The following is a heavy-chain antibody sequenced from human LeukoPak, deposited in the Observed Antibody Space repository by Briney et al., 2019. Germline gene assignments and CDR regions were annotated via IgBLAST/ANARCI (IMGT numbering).Heavy chain of an antibody. Sequence: SETLSLTCAVYGGSFSGYYWSWIRQPPGKGLEWIGEINHGGSTNYNPSLKSRVTISVDTSKNQFSLKLSSVTAADTAVYYCARQPRAVYYFDYWGQGTLVTVSS. CDR2: INHGGST. CDR3: ARQPRAVYYFDY. CDR1: GGSFSGYY. J-gene: IGHJ4*02. D-gene: IGHD6-19*01. V-gene: IGHV4-34*01.